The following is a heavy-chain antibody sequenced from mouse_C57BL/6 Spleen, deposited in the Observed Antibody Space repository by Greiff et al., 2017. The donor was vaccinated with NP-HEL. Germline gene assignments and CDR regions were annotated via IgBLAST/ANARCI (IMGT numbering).Heavy chain of an antibody. V-gene: IGHV10-3*01. CDR1: GFTFNTYA. CDR3: VRDQGGYYGSSPAWFAY. CDR2: IRSKSSNYAT. Sequence: DVQLVESGGGLVQPKGSLKLSCAASGFTFNTYAMHWVRQAPGKGLEWVARIRSKSSNYATYYADSVKDRFTISRDDSQSMLYLQMNNLKTEDTAMYYCVRDQGGYYGSSPAWFAYWGQGTLVTVSA. D-gene: IGHD1-1*01. J-gene: IGHJ3*01.